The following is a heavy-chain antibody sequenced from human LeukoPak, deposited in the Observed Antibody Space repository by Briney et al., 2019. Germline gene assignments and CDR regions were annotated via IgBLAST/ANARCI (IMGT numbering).Heavy chain of an antibody. V-gene: IGHV3-23*01. CDR3: AKDSLLWFGELLLSGFDY. J-gene: IGHJ4*02. CDR1: GFTFSSYA. D-gene: IGHD3-10*01. CDR2: ISGSGGGT. Sequence: GGSLRLSCAASGFTFSSYAMSWVRQAPGKGLEWVSAISGSGGGTYYADSVKGRFTISRDNSKNTLYLQMNSLRAEDTAVYYCAKDSLLWFGELLLSGFDYWGQGTLVTVSS.